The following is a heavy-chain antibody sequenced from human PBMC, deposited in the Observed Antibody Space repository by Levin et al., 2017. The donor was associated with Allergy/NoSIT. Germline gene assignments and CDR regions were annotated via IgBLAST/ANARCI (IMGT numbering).Heavy chain of an antibody. CDR3: AKDIGLDAEYFQH. CDR1: GFTFDDYA. CDR2: ISWNSGSI. V-gene: IGHV3-9*01. J-gene: IGHJ1*01. Sequence: PGGSLRLSCAASGFTFDDYAMHWVRQAPGKGLEWVSGISWNSGSIGYADSVKGRFTISRDNAKNSLYLQMNSLRAEDTALYYCAKDIGLDAEYFQHWGQGTLVTVSS. D-gene: IGHD6-19*01.